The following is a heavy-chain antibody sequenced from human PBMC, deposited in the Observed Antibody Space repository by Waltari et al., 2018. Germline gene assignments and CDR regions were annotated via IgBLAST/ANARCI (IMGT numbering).Heavy chain of an antibody. Sequence: EVQLVESGGGLVQPGGSLSLCCAASGFTFSSESMNWVSQVPGKGLEWVSYISSSSSTIYYADSVKGRFTISRDNAKNSLYLQMNSLRAEDTAVYYCAGGNNPLDAFDIWGQGTMVTVSS. J-gene: IGHJ3*02. V-gene: IGHV3-48*04. CDR1: GFTFSSES. D-gene: IGHD1-1*01. CDR2: ISSSSSTI. CDR3: AGGNNPLDAFDI.